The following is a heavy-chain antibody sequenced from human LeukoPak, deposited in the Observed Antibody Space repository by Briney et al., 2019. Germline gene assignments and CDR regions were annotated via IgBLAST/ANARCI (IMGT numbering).Heavy chain of an antibody. CDR3: ARVVAVAGTVSYFDY. CDR1: GDSFSGYY. CDR2: INHSEST. D-gene: IGHD6-19*01. Sequence: SETLSLTCAVYGDSFSGYYWSWLRQPPGKGLEWIGEINHSESTNYNPSLKSRVTISVDTSKNQFSLKLSSVTAADTAVYYCARVVAVAGTVSYFDYWGQGTLVTVSS. J-gene: IGHJ4*02. V-gene: IGHV4-34*01.